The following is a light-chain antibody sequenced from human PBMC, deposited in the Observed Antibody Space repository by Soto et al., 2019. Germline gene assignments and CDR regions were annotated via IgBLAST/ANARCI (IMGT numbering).Light chain of an antibody. CDR2: WAS. CDR1: QSVLYSSNNKNY. CDR3: QQYYSTLT. V-gene: IGKV4-1*01. Sequence: VLTQSPDSLAVSLGGRATIHCKSSQSVLYSSNNKNYLAWYQQKPGQPPKLLIYWASTRESGVPDRFSGSGSGTDFTLTISSLQAEDVAVYYCQQYYSTLTFGGGTKVDIK. J-gene: IGKJ4*01.